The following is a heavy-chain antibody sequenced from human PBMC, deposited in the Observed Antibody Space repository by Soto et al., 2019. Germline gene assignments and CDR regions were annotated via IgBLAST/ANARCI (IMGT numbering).Heavy chain of an antibody. J-gene: IGHJ6*02. D-gene: IGHD5-12*01. CDR1: GFTFSSYG. CDR2: ISYDGSNK. Sequence: GGSLRLSCAASGFTFSSYGMHWVRQAPGKWLEWVAVISYDGSNKYYADSVKGRFTISRDNSKNTLYLQMNSLRAEDTAVYYCAKDRGDSRRVYSGYDDYYYYGMDVWGQGXTVTVYS. CDR3: AKDRGDSRRVYSGYDDYYYYGMDV. V-gene: IGHV3-30*18.